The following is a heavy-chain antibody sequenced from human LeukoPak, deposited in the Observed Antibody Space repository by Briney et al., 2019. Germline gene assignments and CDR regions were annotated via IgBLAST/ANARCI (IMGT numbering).Heavy chain of an antibody. CDR3: ARGEITMVRGATINPYYGMDV. J-gene: IGHJ6*04. CDR2: IIPIFGTA. CDR1: GGTFSSYA. V-gene: IGHV1-69*13. Sequence: GASVKVSCKASGGTFSSYAISWVRQAPGQGLEWMGGIIPIFGTANYAQKFQGRVTITADESTSTAYMELSSLRSEDTAVYYCARGEITMVRGATINPYYGMDVWGKGTTVTVSS. D-gene: IGHD3-10*01.